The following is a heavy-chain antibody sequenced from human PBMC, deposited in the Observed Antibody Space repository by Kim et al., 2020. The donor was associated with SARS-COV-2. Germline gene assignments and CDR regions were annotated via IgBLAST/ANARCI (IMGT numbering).Heavy chain of an antibody. CDR2: IYHSGST. J-gene: IGHJ6*02. V-gene: IGHV4-4*02. D-gene: IGHD2-15*01. Sequence: SETLSLTCAVSGGSISSSNWWSWVRQPPGKGLEWIGEIYHSGSTNYNPSLKSRVTISVDKSKNQFSLKLSSVTAADTAVYYCARERMIGYCSGGSCHYYYYGMDVWGQGTTVTVSS. CDR1: GGSISSSNW. CDR3: ARERMIGYCSGGSCHYYYYGMDV.